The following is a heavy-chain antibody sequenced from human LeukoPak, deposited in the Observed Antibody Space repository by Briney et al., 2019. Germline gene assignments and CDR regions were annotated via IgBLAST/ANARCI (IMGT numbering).Heavy chain of an antibody. D-gene: IGHD2-21*02. CDR1: GGSISSYY. J-gene: IGHJ3*02. CDR2: IYYSGST. Sequence: PSETLSLTCTVSGGSISSYYWSWIRQPPGKGLEWIGYIYYSGSTNYNPSLKSRVTISVDTFKNQFSLKLSSVTAADTAVYYCAKDRAVTVGFLADAFDIWGQGTMVTVSS. V-gene: IGHV4-59*12. CDR3: AKDRAVTVGFLADAFDI.